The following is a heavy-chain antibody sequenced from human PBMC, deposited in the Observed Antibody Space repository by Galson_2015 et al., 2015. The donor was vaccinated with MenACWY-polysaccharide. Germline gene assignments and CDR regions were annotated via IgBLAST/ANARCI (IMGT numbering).Heavy chain of an antibody. J-gene: IGHJ4*02. V-gene: IGHV3-7*01. CDR2: INLDGRDQ. D-gene: IGHD5-18*01. Sequence: SLRLSCAASALTFSSYWMSWVRQASGKGLEWVANINLDGRDQYYVDSVRGRFTISRDNARNSLYLQMNSLRVEDTDVYYCARQRGYSYGYNDYWGQGTLVTVSS. CDR1: ALTFSSYW. CDR3: ARQRGYSYGYNDY.